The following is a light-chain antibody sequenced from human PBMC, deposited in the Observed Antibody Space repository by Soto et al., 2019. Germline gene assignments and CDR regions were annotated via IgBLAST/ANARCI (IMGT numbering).Light chain of an antibody. V-gene: IGKV1-39*01. CDR1: QSISIY. Sequence: DIQMTQSPSSLSASVGDRVTITCQSSQSISIYLNWYQLKPGKAPNLLMYGASYLKSGVPTRFSGSGSGTDFTLTISSLQPEDFAIYYCQQTYTTPEITLFQGTRLEIK. J-gene: IGKJ5*01. CDR2: GAS. CDR3: QQTYTTPEIT.